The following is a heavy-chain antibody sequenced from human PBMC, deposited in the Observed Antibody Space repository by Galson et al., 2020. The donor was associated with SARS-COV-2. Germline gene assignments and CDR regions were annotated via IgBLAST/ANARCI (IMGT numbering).Heavy chain of an antibody. CDR2: IWYDGSNK. CDR1: GFTFSSYG. Sequence: GGSLRLSCAASGFTFSSYGMHWVRQAPGKGLEWVAVIWYDGSNKYYADSVKGRFTISRDNSKNTLYLQMNSLRAEDTAVYYCARGRSGLKYMFYIAAADSYFDYWGQGTLVTVSS. CDR3: ARGRSGLKYMFYIAAADSYFDY. V-gene: IGHV3-33*01. J-gene: IGHJ4*02. D-gene: IGHD6-13*01.